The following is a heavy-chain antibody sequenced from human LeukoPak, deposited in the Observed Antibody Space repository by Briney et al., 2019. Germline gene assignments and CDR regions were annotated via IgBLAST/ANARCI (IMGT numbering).Heavy chain of an antibody. V-gene: IGHV3-11*04. CDR1: GFTFSDYY. Sequence: GGSLRLSCAASGFTFSDYYMSWIRQAPGKGLEWVSYISRGGSTTYYADSVKGRFTISRDNAKNSLYLQMNSLRAEDTAVYYCARDGDYNWNYRSGFDYWGQGTRVTVSS. J-gene: IGHJ4*02. CDR2: ISRGGSTT. D-gene: IGHD1-7*01. CDR3: ARDGDYNWNYRSGFDY.